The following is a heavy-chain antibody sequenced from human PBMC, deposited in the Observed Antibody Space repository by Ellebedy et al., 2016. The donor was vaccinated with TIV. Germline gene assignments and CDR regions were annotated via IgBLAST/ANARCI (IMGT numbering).Heavy chain of an antibody. J-gene: IGHJ6*02. Sequence: MPSETLSLTCTVSGGSLSNNFWTWIRQPAGKGLEWIGCIYSSGSTDYNPSLKSRVTLSVDTPKSQFSLKLKSVTAADTAVYYCARFSSAAALDVWGQGTTVTVSS. V-gene: IGHV4-4*07. CDR1: GGSLSNNF. CDR2: IYSSGST. CDR3: ARFSSAAALDV. D-gene: IGHD6-13*01.